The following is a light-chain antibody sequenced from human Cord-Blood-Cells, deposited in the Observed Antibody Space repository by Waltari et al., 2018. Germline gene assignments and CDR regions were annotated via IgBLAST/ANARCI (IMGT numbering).Light chain of an antibody. CDR2: SNK. Sequence: QSVLTQPPSASGTPGQRVTISCSGSSSNIGSNTVNWYQQLPGTAPKLLIYSNKDRPSEVPNRCSGSKSGTAASVAISGLQSEEGTEYYGAAWGDSLNGRVFGGGTKLTVL. V-gene: IGLV1-44*01. CDR3: AAWGDSLNGRV. CDR1: SSNIGSNT. J-gene: IGLJ3*02.